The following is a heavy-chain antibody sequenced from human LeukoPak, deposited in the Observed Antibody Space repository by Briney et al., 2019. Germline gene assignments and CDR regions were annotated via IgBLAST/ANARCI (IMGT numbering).Heavy chain of an antibody. CDR1: GYTVTGYY. V-gene: IGHV1-2*02. J-gene: IGHJ5*02. CDR2: MNPNSGRT. CDR3: ARGYCSGGTCYLVENWFDP. Sequence: GASVKVSCKASGYTVTGYYMYWVRQAPGQGVEWMGGMNPNSGRTDYAQNFPGRVTMPRDPSMSTAYMELSRLRSDDTAVYYCARGYCSGGTCYLVENWFDPWGQGTLVTVSS. D-gene: IGHD2-15*01.